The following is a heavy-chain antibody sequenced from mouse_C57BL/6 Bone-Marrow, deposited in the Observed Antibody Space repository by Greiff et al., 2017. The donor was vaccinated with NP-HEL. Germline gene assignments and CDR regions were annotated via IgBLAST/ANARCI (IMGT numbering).Heavy chain of an antibody. J-gene: IGHJ2*01. CDR1: GYTFTSYW. CDR2: IYPGSGST. Sequence: VQLQQSGAELVKPGASVKMSCKASGYTFTSYWITWVKQRPGQGLEWIGDIYPGSGSTNYNEKFKSKATLTVDTSSSTAYMQLSSLTSEDSAVYYCARWCYYYGFFDYWGQGTTLTVSS. CDR3: ARWCYYYGFFDY. V-gene: IGHV1-55*01. D-gene: IGHD1-1*01.